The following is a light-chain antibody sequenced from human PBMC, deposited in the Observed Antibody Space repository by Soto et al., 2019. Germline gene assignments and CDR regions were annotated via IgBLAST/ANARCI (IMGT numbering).Light chain of an antibody. CDR2: GVS. CDR1: QSVRNNY. V-gene: IGKV3-20*01. CDR3: QQYDQRGT. J-gene: IGKJ1*01. Sequence: EIVLTQSPGTLSLSPGERATLSCRASQSVRNNYLAWYQQKPGQAPRLLIFGVSNRATGIPDRFSGSGSGTDFTLTISRLEPEDFAVYYCQQYDQRGTFGQGTKVEMK.